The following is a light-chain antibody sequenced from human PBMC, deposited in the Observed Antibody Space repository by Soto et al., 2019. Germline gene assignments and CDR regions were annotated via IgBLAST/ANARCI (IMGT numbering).Light chain of an antibody. V-gene: IGKV3-20*01. Sequence: EIILTQSADTLSLSPGERATLSCRASQTVSSNYLAWCQQRPGQAPRLLIYGASTRAAGIPDRFSGSGSGTDFTLTITRLEPEDSAVYFCQQHDILPITFGQGTRLEIK. J-gene: IGKJ5*01. CDR2: GAS. CDR3: QQHDILPIT. CDR1: QTVSSNY.